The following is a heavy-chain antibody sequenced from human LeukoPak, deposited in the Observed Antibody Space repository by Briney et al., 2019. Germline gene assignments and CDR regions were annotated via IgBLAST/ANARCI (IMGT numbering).Heavy chain of an antibody. Sequence: SQTLSLTCTVSGGSISSGGYYWSWIRQPPGKGLEWIGYIYHSGSTYYNPSLKSRVTISVDRSKNQFSLKLSSVTAADTAVYYCARRPYSSRYIWFDPWGQGTLVTVSS. V-gene: IGHV4-30-2*01. CDR2: IYHSGST. J-gene: IGHJ5*02. CDR3: ARRPYSSRYIWFDP. D-gene: IGHD6-13*01. CDR1: GGSISSGGYY.